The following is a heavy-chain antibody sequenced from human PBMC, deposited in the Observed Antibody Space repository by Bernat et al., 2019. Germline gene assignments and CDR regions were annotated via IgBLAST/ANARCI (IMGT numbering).Heavy chain of an antibody. CDR2: GGNRGGRT. J-gene: IGHJ6*03. CDR1: GFTFSTYA. CDR3: AKGLGGNGIFYYYMDV. D-gene: IGHD3-16*01. Sequence: EVQLLESGGGLVQPGGHLRLSCAASGFTFSTYAITWVRPAPGKGLEGPSGGGNRGGRTYYADPVKGRFTISRDNSKNTLYLQMISLRAEDSAVYYCAKGLGGNGIFYYYMDVWGEGTTVTVSS. V-gene: IGHV3-23*01.